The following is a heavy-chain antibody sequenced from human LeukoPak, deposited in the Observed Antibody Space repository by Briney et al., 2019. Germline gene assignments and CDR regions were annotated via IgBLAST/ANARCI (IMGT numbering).Heavy chain of an antibody. CDR3: AKDQQSISYSP. CDR2: ISGSGGST. J-gene: IGHJ5*02. Sequence: GGSLRLSCAASGFTVSSNYMSWVRQAPGKGLEWISTISGSGGSTYYVDSVKGRFTISRDNSKNTLYLQMNSLRAEDTAIYYCAKDQQSISYSPWGQGTLVTVSS. D-gene: IGHD4-11*01. CDR1: GFTVSSNY. V-gene: IGHV3-23*01.